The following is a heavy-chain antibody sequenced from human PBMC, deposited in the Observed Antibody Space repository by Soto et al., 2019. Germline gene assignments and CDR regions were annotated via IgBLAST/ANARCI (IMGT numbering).Heavy chain of an antibody. CDR3: ARGPRGWFGYDY. V-gene: IGHV3-74*01. Sequence: GGSLRLSCAASGFTFSSSWMHWVRQAPEKGLVWVSRINSGASTTNYADSVKGRFTISRDNAKNTLYLQMDSLTAEDTAVYYCARGPRGWFGYDYWGQGTLVTISS. CDR2: INSGASTT. J-gene: IGHJ4*02. CDR1: GFTFSSSW. D-gene: IGHD6-19*01.